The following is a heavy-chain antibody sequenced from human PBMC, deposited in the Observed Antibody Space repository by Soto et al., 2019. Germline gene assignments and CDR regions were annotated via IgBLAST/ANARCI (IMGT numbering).Heavy chain of an antibody. CDR2: IYYSGST. D-gene: IGHD6-6*01. CDR3: AGRIAARLNWFDP. CDR1: GGSISSSSYY. J-gene: IGHJ5*02. V-gene: IGHV4-39*01. Sequence: TSETLSLTCTVSGGSISSSSYYWGWIRQPPGKGLEWIGSIYYSGSTYYNPSLKSRVTISVDTSKNQFSLKLSSVTAADTAVYYCAGRIAARLNWFDPWGQGTLVTVSS.